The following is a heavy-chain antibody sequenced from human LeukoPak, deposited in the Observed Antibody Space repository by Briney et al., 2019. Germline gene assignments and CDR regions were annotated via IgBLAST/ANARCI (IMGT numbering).Heavy chain of an antibody. V-gene: IGHV1-2*02. D-gene: IGHD4-23*01. J-gene: IGHJ4*02. CDR1: GYTFTGYY. Sequence: ASVKVSCKASGYTFTGYYIHWVRQAPGQGLEWMGWINPKSGATNYAQKFQGRVTMTRDTSISTAYMELSRLRSDDTAVYYCARDGGDGGLYYFDYWGQGTLVTVSS. CDR3: ARDGGDGGLYYFDY. CDR2: INPKSGAT.